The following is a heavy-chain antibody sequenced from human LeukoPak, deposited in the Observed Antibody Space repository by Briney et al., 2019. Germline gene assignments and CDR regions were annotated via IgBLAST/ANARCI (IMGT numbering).Heavy chain of an antibody. CDR1: GYTFTSYG. CDR3: ARLRFLEWLLGGHYYYMDV. V-gene: IGHV1-18*01. J-gene: IGHJ6*03. Sequence: ASVKVSCKASGYTFTSYGISWVRQAPGQGLEWMGWISAYNGNTNYAQKLQGRVTMTTDTSTSTAYMELRSLRSDDTAVYYCARLRFLEWLLGGHYYYMDVWGKGTTVTVSS. CDR2: ISAYNGNT. D-gene: IGHD3-3*01.